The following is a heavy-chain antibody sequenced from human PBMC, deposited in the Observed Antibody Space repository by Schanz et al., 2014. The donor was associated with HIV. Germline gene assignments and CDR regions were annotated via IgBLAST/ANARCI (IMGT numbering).Heavy chain of an antibody. V-gene: IGHV4-4*07. CDR3: ARVGRAAAGFIYYYGMDV. J-gene: IGHJ6*02. D-gene: IGHD6-13*01. Sequence: QVQLQESGPGLVKPSETLSLTCTVSGGSIRNYYWSWIRQPAGKGLEWIGRIYTSGSTNYNPSLKSRVTMSVDTSKNQFSRKLSSVTAADTAVYYCARVGRAAAGFIYYYGMDVWGQGTTVTVSS. CDR2: IYTSGST. CDR1: GGSIRNYY.